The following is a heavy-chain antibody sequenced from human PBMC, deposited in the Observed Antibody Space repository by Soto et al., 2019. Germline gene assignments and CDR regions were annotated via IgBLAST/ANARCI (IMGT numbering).Heavy chain of an antibody. CDR3: ARDRSRYYYYGKDV. J-gene: IGHJ6*02. CDR1: GYTFTSYG. Sequence: ASVKVSCKASGYTFTSYGISWVRQAPGQGLEWMGWISAYNGNTNYAQKLQGRVTMTTDTSTSTAYMELRSLRSDDTAVYYCARDRSRYYYYGKDVWGQGTTVTVSS. CDR2: ISAYNGNT. V-gene: IGHV1-18*01.